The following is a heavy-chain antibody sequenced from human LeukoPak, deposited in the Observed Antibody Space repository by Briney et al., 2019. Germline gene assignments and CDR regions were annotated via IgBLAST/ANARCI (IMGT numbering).Heavy chain of an antibody. CDR3: ARGRWGYSYGYAY. V-gene: IGHV4-34*01. CDR2: INHSGST. Sequence: SETLSLTCAVYGGSFSGYYWSWIRQPPGKGPEWIGEINHSGSTNYNPSLKSRVTISVDTSKNQFSLKLSSVTAADTAVYYCARGRWGYSYGYAYWGQGTLVTVSS. CDR1: GGSFSGYY. J-gene: IGHJ4*02. D-gene: IGHD5-18*01.